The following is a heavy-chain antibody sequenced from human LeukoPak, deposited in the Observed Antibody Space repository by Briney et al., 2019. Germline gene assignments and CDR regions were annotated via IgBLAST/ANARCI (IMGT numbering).Heavy chain of an antibody. V-gene: IGHV3-23*01. D-gene: IGHD3-22*01. CDR2: ISGSGGFT. CDR3: AKEGYYDSSGYYKLYNFDY. J-gene: IGHJ4*02. CDR1: GFTFSSYA. Sequence: GGSLRLSCAASGFTFSSYAMSWVRQAPEKGLEWVSAISGSGGFTYYADSVKGRFTFSRDNSKNTVYLQMNSLRAEDTAIYYCAKEGYYDSSGYYKLYNFDYWGQGTLVTVSS.